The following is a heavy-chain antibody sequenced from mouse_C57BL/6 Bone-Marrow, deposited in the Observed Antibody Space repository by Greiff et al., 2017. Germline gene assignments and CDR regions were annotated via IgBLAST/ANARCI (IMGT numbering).Heavy chain of an antibody. CDR1: GFTFSSYA. CDR3: ARWLLGAMDY. J-gene: IGHJ4*01. Sequence: DVKLVESGGGLVKPGGSLKLSCAASGFTFSSYAMSWVRQTPEKRLEWVATISDGGSYTYYPDNVQGRFTISRDNAKNNLYLQMSHLKSEDTAMYYCARWLLGAMDYWGQGTSVTVSS. CDR2: ISDGGSYT. V-gene: IGHV5-4*03. D-gene: IGHD2-3*01.